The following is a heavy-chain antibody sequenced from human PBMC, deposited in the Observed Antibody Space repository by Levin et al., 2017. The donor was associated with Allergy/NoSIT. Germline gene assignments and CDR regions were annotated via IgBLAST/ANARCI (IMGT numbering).Heavy chain of an antibody. CDR1: GFTFSSYA. J-gene: IGHJ4*02. CDR3: AKSRGYDLEDYYFHY. CDR2: ISGTGGST. D-gene: IGHD5-12*01. Sequence: GGSLRLSCAASGFTFSSYAMSWVRQAPGKGLAWVSTISGTGGSTYYADSVKGRFTISRATSQNTLYLQLNSLRAEYTAIFYCAKSRGYDLEDYYFHYWGQGTLVTVSS. V-gene: IGHV3-23*01.